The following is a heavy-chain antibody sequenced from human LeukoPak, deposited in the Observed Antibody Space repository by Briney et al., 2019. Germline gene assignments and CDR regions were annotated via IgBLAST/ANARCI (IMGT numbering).Heavy chain of an antibody. CDR2: IWYDGSNK. Sequence: PGRSLRLSCAASGFTFSNYGMHWVRQAPGKGLEWVAVIWYDGSNKYYADSVKRRFTISRDNSKNTLYLQMNSLRAEDTAVYYCAGNYGPYYFDYWGQGTLVTVSS. D-gene: IGHD3-10*01. CDR3: AGNYGPYYFDY. V-gene: IGHV3-33*01. J-gene: IGHJ4*02. CDR1: GFTFSNYG.